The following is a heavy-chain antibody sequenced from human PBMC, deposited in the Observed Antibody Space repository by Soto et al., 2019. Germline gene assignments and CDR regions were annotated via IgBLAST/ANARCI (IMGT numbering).Heavy chain of an antibody. CDR2: IKQDGSEK. CDR1: GFTFSSYW. Sequence: GGSLRLSCAASGFTFSSYWMSWVRKAQGKGLEWVANIKQDGSEKYYVDSVKGRFTISRDNAKNSLYLQMNSLRAEDTAVYYCARDKGLLWFGGYMDVWGKGTTVTVSS. D-gene: IGHD3-10*01. J-gene: IGHJ6*03. V-gene: IGHV3-7*01. CDR3: ARDKGLLWFGGYMDV.